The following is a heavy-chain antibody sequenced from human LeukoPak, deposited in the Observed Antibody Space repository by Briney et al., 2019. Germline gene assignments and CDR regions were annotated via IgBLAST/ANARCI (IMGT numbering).Heavy chain of an antibody. CDR3: ARERGYGSGLFDY. D-gene: IGHD3-10*01. Sequence: SETLSLTCTVSGGSISSHYWSWIRQPPGKGLEWIGYIYYSGSTNYNPSLKSRVTISADTSKNQFSLKLSSVAAADTAVYYCARERGYGSGLFDYWGQGTLVTVSS. V-gene: IGHV4-59*11. CDR2: IYYSGST. J-gene: IGHJ4*02. CDR1: GGSISSHY.